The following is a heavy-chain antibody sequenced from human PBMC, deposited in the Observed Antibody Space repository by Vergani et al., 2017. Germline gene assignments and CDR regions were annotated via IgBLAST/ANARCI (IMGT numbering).Heavy chain of an antibody. J-gene: IGHJ4*02. CDR3: ASNPRLGGDVVDS. CDR1: GFSFSNAW. CDR2: IHRSRST. V-gene: IGHV4-4*01. D-gene: IGHD3-16*01. Sequence: VQLVESGGGLVKPGGSLRLSCAASGFSFSNAWMTWVRQGPGKGLEWVGEIHRSRSTNYNPSLRRRVTISLDKSKNQFSLKLTSVTAADTAVYFCASNPRLGGDVVDSWGQGTLVTVSS.